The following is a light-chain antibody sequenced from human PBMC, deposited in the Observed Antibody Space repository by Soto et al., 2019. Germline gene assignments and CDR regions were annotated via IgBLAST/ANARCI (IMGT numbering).Light chain of an antibody. CDR1: QTISSW. Sequence: DIQMTQSPSTLSGSVGDRVTITCRASQTISSWLACYQQKPGKAPKLLIYKASTLKSGVPSRFSGSGSGTDFTLTISSLQAEDFATYYCQQLSTYPSTFGGGTKVDI. J-gene: IGKJ4*01. CDR2: KAS. V-gene: IGKV1-5*03. CDR3: QQLSTYPST.